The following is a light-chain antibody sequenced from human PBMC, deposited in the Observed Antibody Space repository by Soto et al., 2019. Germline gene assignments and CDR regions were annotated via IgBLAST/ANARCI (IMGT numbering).Light chain of an antibody. J-gene: IGLJ1*01. CDR3: CSYAGNSEV. CDR1: SGDVGGYNL. CDR2: EVT. Sequence: QSALTQPASVSGSPGQSITIPCTGTSGDVGGYNLVSWYPQHPGKAPKLMIYEVTERPSGVSNRFSGSKSGNTASLTISGLQPDDEADYYCCSYAGNSEVFGTGTKVTVL. V-gene: IGLV2-23*02.